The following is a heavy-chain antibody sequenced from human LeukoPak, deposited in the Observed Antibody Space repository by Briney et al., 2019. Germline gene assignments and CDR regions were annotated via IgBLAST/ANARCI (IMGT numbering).Heavy chain of an antibody. CDR1: GFTFRSYT. Sequence: WGSLRLSCAASGFTFRSYTMNWVRQVPGKGLEWVSSINSGNVYKYYADSVRGRFTISRDNAMNSVYLEMNSLKAEDTAVYYCAREGGGDLGYYYMDVWGKGTTVTVSS. J-gene: IGHJ6*03. CDR3: AREGGGDLGYYYMDV. CDR2: INSGNVYK. D-gene: IGHD2-21*02. V-gene: IGHV3-21*01.